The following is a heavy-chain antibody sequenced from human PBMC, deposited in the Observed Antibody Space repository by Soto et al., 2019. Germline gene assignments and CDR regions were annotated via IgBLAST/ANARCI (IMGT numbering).Heavy chain of an antibody. Sequence: QVQLQESGPGLVKPSQTLSLTCTVSGGSISSGGYYWSWIRQHPGKGLEWIGYIYYSGSTYYNPSLKSRVTISVDTSKHQFSLKLSSVTAADTAVYYCARGVSYYCSSTSCLNWFDPWGQGTLVTVSS. CDR2: IYYSGST. D-gene: IGHD2-2*01. V-gene: IGHV4-31*03. CDR1: GGSISSGGYY. CDR3: ARGVSYYCSSTSCLNWFDP. J-gene: IGHJ5*02.